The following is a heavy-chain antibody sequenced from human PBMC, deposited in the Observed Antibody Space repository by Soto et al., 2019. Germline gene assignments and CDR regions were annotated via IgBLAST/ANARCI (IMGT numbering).Heavy chain of an antibody. CDR1: GFTFSSYA. Sequence: PEGSLRLSCAASGFTFSSYAITWVRQAPGKGLEWVSGISGGGGGSTYYADSVKGRFTIPRDNSMNTLYLQMNSLRAEDTAVYYCAREAAAVEYWGQGTLVPASS. CDR3: AREAAAVEY. D-gene: IGHD6-13*01. J-gene: IGHJ4*02. V-gene: IGHV3-23*01. CDR2: ISGGGGGST.